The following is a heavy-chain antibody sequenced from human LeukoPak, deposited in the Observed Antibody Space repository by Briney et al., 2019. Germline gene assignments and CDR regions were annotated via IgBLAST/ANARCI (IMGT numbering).Heavy chain of an antibody. Sequence: KPSETLSLTCTVSGGSVISDTYYWGWIRQPPGKGLEWIGSIHYSESTYYTPSLKTRITMSVDTSKNQFSLKLRSVTAADTAVYFCARYAKYNYFDPWGQGTLVTVSS. J-gene: IGHJ5*02. D-gene: IGHD2-2*01. CDR1: GGSVISDTYY. CDR3: ARYAKYNYFDP. CDR2: IHYSEST. V-gene: IGHV4-39*01.